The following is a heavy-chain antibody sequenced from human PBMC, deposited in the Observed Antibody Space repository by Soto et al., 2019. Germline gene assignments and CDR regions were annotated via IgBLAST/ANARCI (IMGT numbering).Heavy chain of an antibody. CDR2: IYHSGST. CDR1: GGSISSGGYS. Sequence: SETLSLTCAVSGGSISSGGYSWSWIRQPPGKGLEWIGYIYHSGSTYYNPSLKSRVTISVDRSKNQFSLKLSSVTAADTAVYYCARAGAKLGIDYWGQGTLVTVPQ. V-gene: IGHV4-30-2*01. J-gene: IGHJ4*02. D-gene: IGHD7-27*01. CDR3: ARAGAKLGIDY.